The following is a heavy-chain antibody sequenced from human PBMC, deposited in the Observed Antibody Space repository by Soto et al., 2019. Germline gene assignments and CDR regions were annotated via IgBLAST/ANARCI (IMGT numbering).Heavy chain of an antibody. V-gene: IGHV4-31*03. CDR1: GGSISSGGYY. J-gene: IGHJ5*02. Sequence: SETLSLTCTVSGGSISSGGYYWSWIRQHPGKGLEWIGYIYYSGSTYYNPSLKSRVTISVDTSKNQFSLKLSSVTAADTAVYYCERDSMVRGVIKGYNWFDPWGQGTLVTVYS. D-gene: IGHD3-10*01. CDR3: ERDSMVRGVIKGYNWFDP. CDR2: IYYSGST.